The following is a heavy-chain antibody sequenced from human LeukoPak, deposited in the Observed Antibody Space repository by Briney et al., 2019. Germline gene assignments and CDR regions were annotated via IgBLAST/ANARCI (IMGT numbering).Heavy chain of an antibody. D-gene: IGHD6-13*01. CDR2: IYYSGST. CDR1: GGSISSSSYY. V-gene: IGHV4-39*07. J-gene: IGHJ4*02. Sequence: PSETLSLTCTVSGGSISSSSYYWGWIRQPPGKGLEWIGSIYYSGSTYYNPSLKSRVTISVDTSKNQFSLKLSSVTAADTAVYYCARDPGIAAAGTGFDYWGQGTLVTVSS. CDR3: ARDPGIAAAGTGFDY.